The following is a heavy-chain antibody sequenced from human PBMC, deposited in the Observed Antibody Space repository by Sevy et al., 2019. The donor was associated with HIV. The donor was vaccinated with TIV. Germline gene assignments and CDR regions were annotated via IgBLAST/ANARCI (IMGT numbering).Heavy chain of an antibody. CDR2: IYYSGST. D-gene: IGHD6-19*01. CDR3: VRQKKQWLIPNYRRYSMDV. Sequence: SETLSLTCTVSGGSISSSSYYWGWIRQPPGKGLEWIGSIYYSGSTYYNPSLKSRVTISVDTSKNQFSLKLSSVTAADTAVYYCVRQKKQWLIPNYRRYSMDVWGQGTTVTVSS. CDR1: GGSISSSSYY. J-gene: IGHJ6*02. V-gene: IGHV4-39*01.